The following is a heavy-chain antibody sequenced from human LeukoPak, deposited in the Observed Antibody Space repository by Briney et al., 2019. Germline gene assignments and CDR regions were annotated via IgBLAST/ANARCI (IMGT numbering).Heavy chain of an antibody. CDR2: IIPIFGTA. V-gene: IGHV1-69*01. D-gene: IGHD3-9*01. Sequence: ASVKVSCKASGGTFSSYAISWVRQAPGQGLECMGGIIPIFGTANYAQKFQGRVTITADESTSTAYMELSSLRSEDTAVYYCARDSTYYDILTGYYNRNPSDYWGQGTLVTVSS. J-gene: IGHJ4*02. CDR1: GGTFSSYA. CDR3: ARDSTYYDILTGYYNRNPSDY.